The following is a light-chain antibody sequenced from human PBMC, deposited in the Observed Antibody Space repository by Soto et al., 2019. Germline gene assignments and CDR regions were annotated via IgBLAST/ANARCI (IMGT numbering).Light chain of an antibody. J-gene: IGKJ4*01. CDR2: GTS. CDR1: QSVRDN. Sequence: EAVMTQSQVTLSVSPGERATLSCRASQSVRDNLAWYQQKPGQPPRLLIYGTSTRATGIPARFSGSGSGTEFTLTISSLQSEDFAVYYCQQYNNWPLTFGGGAKV. V-gene: IGKV3-15*01. CDR3: QQYNNWPLT.